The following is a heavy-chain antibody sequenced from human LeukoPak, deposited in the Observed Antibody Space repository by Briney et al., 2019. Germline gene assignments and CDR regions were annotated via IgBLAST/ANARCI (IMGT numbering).Heavy chain of an antibody. J-gene: IGHJ2*01. V-gene: IGHV1-69*13. Sequence: ASVKVSCKASGGTFSSYAISWVRQAPGQGLEWMGGIIPIFGTANYAQKFQGRVTITADESTSTAYMELSSLRSEDTAVYYCARGIVGADYGGNSGWYFDLWGRGTLVTVSS. CDR3: ARGIVGADYGGNSGWYFDL. CDR1: GGTFSSYA. CDR2: IIPIFGTA. D-gene: IGHD4-23*01.